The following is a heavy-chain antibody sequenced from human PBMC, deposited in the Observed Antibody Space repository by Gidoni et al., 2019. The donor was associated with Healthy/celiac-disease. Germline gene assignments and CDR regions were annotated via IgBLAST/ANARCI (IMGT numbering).Heavy chain of an antibody. D-gene: IGHD3-3*01. Sequence: QVQLVESGGGVVQPGRSLRLSCAASGFTFSIYGMHWVRQAPGKGLEWVAVISYDGSNKYYADSVKGRFTISRDNSKNTLYLQMNSLRAEDTAVYYCAKDDFWSGYYTGLWDYWGQGTLVTVSS. CDR3: AKDDFWSGYYTGLWDY. CDR1: GFTFSIYG. J-gene: IGHJ4*02. V-gene: IGHV3-30*18. CDR2: ISYDGSNK.